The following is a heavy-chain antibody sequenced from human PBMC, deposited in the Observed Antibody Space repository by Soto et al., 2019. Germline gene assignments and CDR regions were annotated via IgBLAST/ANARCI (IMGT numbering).Heavy chain of an antibody. J-gene: IGHJ4*02. Sequence: EVQLVESGGGLVQPGGSLRLSCAASGFTFSDHDMDWVRQAPGQGLEWVGRSKKKADSYTTEYAASVKGRFTISREDSKKSLYMQMDSRKTDDTAIYYCTKANFFGSNTYVGHFWGQGFLVAVAS. V-gene: IGHV3-72*01. CDR1: GFTFSDHD. CDR2: SKKKADSYTT. D-gene: IGHD2-2*01. CDR3: TKANFFGSNTYVGHF.